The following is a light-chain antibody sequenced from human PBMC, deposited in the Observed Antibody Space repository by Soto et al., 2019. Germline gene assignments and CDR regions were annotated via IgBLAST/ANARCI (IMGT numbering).Light chain of an antibody. J-gene: IGKJ4*01. Sequence: EIVLTPSPGTLSLSPGERATLYCRASQSVSSSYLAWYQQKHGQAPRHLIYGASTRATGIPDSFSGSGSGTDFTLTSSRLEPEDFAVYYCQQYGSSPTFGGGTKVEIK. CDR3: QQYGSSPT. CDR1: QSVSSSY. V-gene: IGKV3-20*01. CDR2: GAS.